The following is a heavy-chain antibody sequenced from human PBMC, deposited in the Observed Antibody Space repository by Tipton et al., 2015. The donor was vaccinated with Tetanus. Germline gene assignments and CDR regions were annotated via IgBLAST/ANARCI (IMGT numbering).Heavy chain of an antibody. J-gene: IGHJ4*02. CDR3: ARIRTGHYTDFDC. D-gene: IGHD4-11*01. Sequence: SLRLSCEASGFTFNTCWMNWVRQAPGKGLEWVANIKQDGSEKYYVDSVKGRFTISRDNAKNSLYLQMNSLRAEDTAVYYCARIRTGHYTDFDCWGLGTLVTVSS. V-gene: IGHV3-7*01. CDR2: IKQDGSEK. CDR1: GFTFNTCW.